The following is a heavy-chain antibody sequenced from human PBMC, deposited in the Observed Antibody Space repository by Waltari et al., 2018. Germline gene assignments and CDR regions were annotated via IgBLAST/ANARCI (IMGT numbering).Heavy chain of an antibody. Sequence: QVQLVQSGAEVKKPGSSVKVSCKASGGTFSSYAISWVRQAPGQGLEWVAVIWYDGSNKYYADSVKGRFTISRDNSKNTLYLQMNSLRAEDTAVYYCARDGGDSSGYYFLDYWGQGTLVTVSS. CDR3: ARDGGDSSGYYFLDY. D-gene: IGHD3-22*01. V-gene: IGHV3-33*01. J-gene: IGHJ4*02. CDR1: GGTFSSYA. CDR2: IWYDGSNK.